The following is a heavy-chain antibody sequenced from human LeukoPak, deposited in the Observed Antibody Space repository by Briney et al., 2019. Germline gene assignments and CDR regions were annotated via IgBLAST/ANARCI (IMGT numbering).Heavy chain of an antibody. CDR3: ARASRRRSSRFYFDY. D-gene: IGHD6-6*01. V-gene: IGHV4-59*01. CDR1: GGSISSYY. CDR2: IYYSGST. Sequence: PSETLSLTCTVSGGSISSYYWSWIRQPPGKGLECIGYIYYSGSTNYNPSLKSRVTISVDTSKNQFSLKLSSVTAADTAVYYCARASRRRSSRFYFDYWGQGTLVTVSS. J-gene: IGHJ4*02.